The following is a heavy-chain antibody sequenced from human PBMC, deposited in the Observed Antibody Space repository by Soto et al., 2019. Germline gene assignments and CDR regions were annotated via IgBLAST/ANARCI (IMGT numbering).Heavy chain of an antibody. CDR1: GFTSSSYA. J-gene: IGHJ4*02. D-gene: IGHD2-2*01. CDR3: AKIVNQLLSY. V-gene: IGHV3-23*01. CDR2: ISGSGGST. Sequence: GGSLRLSFAAAGFTSSSYARSCVRQAPGKGLEWVSAISGSGGSTYYADSVKGRFTISRDNSKNTLYLQMNSLRAEDTAVYYCAKIVNQLLSYWGQGTLVTVSS.